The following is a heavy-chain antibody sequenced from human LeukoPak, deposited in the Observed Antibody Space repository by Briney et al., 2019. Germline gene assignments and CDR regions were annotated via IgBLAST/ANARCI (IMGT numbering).Heavy chain of an antibody. Sequence: ASVKVSCKASGYTFTSYGISRVRQAPGQGLEWMGWISAYNGNTNYAQKLQGRVTMTTDTSTSTAYMELRSLRSDDTAVYYCARVIHSIAAAGDGAFDIWGQGTMVTVSS. CDR2: ISAYNGNT. V-gene: IGHV1-18*01. CDR1: GYTFTSYG. D-gene: IGHD6-13*01. J-gene: IGHJ3*02. CDR3: ARVIHSIAAAGDGAFDI.